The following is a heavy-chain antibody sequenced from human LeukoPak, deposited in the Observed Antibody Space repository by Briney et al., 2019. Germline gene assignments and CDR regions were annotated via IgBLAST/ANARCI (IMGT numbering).Heavy chain of an antibody. CDR3: ARDRRYYDSSGYYFHWYFDL. J-gene: IGHJ2*01. CDR2: IYSGAST. CDR1: GFTVSSNY. V-gene: IGHV3-53*01. Sequence: PGGSLRLSCAASGFTVSSNYMSWVRQAPGKGLEWVSVIYSGASTYYADSVKGRFTISRDNSKNTLYLQMNSLRAEDTALYYCARDRRYYDSSGYYFHWYFDLWGRGTLVTVSS. D-gene: IGHD3-22*01.